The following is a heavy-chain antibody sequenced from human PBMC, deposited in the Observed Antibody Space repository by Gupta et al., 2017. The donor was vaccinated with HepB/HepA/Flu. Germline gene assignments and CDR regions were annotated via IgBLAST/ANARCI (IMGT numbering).Heavy chain of an antibody. CDR3: ASDTEGKFGVDV. V-gene: IGHV4-39*02. CDR1: GVSVSTRGYA. CDR2: IYYSGAT. Sequence: QLHLQESGPGLVKPSSPLSLPCTVSGVSVSTRGYAWGWFRQPPGKGLEWIGSIYYSGATFYHTSLESRVTISLDRSKNHFSLKLTSVGAADTAMFFCASDTEGKFGVDVWGQGTTVTVSS. D-gene: IGHD3-10*01. J-gene: IGHJ6*02.